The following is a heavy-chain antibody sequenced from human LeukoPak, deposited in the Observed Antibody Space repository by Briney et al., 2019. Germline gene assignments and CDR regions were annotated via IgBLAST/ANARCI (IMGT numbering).Heavy chain of an antibody. J-gene: IGHJ4*02. CDR1: GFTFSDYY. Sequence: GGSLRLSCAASGFTFSDYYMSWIRQAPGKGLEGASYISSSGNIIYSADSVKGRFTISRDNAKNSLYLQINSLRAEDTAVYYCARATAADTAMIYFDYWGQGTLVTVSS. CDR3: ARATAADTAMIYFDY. D-gene: IGHD5-18*01. V-gene: IGHV3-11*01. CDR2: ISSSGNII.